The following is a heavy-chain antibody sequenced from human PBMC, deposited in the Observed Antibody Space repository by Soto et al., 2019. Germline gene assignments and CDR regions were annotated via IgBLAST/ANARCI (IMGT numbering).Heavy chain of an antibody. J-gene: IGHJ3*02. D-gene: IGHD3-22*01. V-gene: IGHV4-59*01. CDR1: GGSISSYY. CDR3: ARSPYYYDSRASDRAFDI. Sequence: XTLSLPCTVSGGSISSYYWSWIRQPPGKGLEWIGYIYYSGSTNYNPSLKSRVTISVETSKNQFSLKLSSVTAADTEVYYCARSPYYYDSRASDRAFDIWGQGKMVTVS. CDR2: IYYSGST.